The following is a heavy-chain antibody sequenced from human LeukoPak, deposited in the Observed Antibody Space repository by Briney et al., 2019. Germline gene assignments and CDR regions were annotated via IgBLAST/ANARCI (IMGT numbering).Heavy chain of an antibody. CDR3: ASPRTMVTAFDAIDI. Sequence: PSETLSLTCTFSGGSTSTYYWSWIRQPAGKGLEWIGRIYTGGKTSFNPSLKSRVTMSVDTSKNQFSLRLSSVTAADTAVYYCASPRTMVTAFDAIDIWGQGTMVTVSS. V-gene: IGHV4-4*07. D-gene: IGHD4/OR15-4a*01. CDR1: GGSTSTYY. CDR2: IYTGGKT. J-gene: IGHJ3*02.